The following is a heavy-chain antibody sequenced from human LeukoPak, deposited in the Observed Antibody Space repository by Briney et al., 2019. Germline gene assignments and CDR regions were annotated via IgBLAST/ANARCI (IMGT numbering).Heavy chain of an antibody. Sequence: PSETLSLTCTVSGGSINSYYWGWVRQPAGKGLELTGRIYLTKSSDYSPSFKSRLTMSLDTSKNQFSLKLRSVTAADTAVYYCGRQGYTASYYFVDYWSQGTLVTVS. D-gene: IGHD3-10*01. CDR1: GGSINSYY. V-gene: IGHV4-4*07. J-gene: IGHJ4*02. CDR2: IYLTKSS. CDR3: GRQGYTASYYFVDY.